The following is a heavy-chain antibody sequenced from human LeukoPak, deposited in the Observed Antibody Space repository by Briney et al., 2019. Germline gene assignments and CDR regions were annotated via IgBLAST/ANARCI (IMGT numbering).Heavy chain of an antibody. J-gene: IGHJ6*02. CDR3: AKSGPTYGDYVDYYGMDV. V-gene: IGHV3-23*01. D-gene: IGHD4-17*01. CDR2: ISGSGGST. Sequence: GGSLRLSCAASGFTFSSYAMSWVRQAPGKGLEWVSAISGSGGSTYYADSVKGRFTISRDNSKNTLYLQMNSLRAEDTAVYYCAKSGPTYGDYVDYYGMDVWGQGTTVTVSS. CDR1: GFTFSSYA.